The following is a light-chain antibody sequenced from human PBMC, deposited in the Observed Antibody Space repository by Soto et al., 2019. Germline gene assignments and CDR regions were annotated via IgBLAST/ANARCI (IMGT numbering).Light chain of an antibody. V-gene: IGKV4-1*01. CDR1: QRILYSSNNKNF. CDR2: WAS. J-gene: IGKJ2*01. Sequence: DIVLTQSPDSLAVSLGERATINCKSSQRILYSSNNKNFLAWYQQKPGQPPKLLIYWASTRESGVPDRFSGSGSGTDFTLTISRLKAEDVAVYYCQQYYNTPYTFGQGTRLEIK. CDR3: QQYYNTPYT.